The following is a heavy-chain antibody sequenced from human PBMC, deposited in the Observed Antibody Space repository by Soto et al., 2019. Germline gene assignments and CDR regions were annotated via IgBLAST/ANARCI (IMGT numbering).Heavy chain of an antibody. CDR1: GYTFTSYG. D-gene: IGHD2-8*01. V-gene: IGHV1-18*04. J-gene: IGHJ6*02. CDR2: ISLYSGHT. CDR3: ARDRCTTAKCYTHHLDV. Sequence: QGQLVQSGGEVTKPGASVKVSCNASGYTFTSYGISWVRQAPGQGLEWMGWISLYSGHTKDAQKVQGRVTLTTETSTGTAYMELRSLASDDTAVYYCARDRCTTAKCYTHHLDVWGQGTTVIVSS.